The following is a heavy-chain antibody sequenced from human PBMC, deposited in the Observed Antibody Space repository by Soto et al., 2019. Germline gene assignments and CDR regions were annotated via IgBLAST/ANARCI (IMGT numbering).Heavy chain of an antibody. CDR3: ARTLPNIQLFES. V-gene: IGHV4-59*11. J-gene: IGHJ4*02. Sequence: PSETLSHTCTLSGDSISPPYWTCVRRPPGKGLEWVGYVYYTGTTMYNPSLESRLTISIDTSKNQFSLRLASVTAADTAVYYWARTLPNIQLFESWSQGTLVTVS. CDR1: GDSISPPY. D-gene: IGHD5-18*01. CDR2: VYYTGTT.